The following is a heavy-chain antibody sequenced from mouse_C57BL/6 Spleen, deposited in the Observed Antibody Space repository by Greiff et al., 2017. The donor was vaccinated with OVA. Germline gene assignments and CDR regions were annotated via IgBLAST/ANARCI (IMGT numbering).Heavy chain of an antibody. D-gene: IGHD1-1*01. J-gene: IGHJ2*01. CDR2: IDPSDSET. CDR3: ARSSWGRVYFDY. CDR1: GYTFTSYW. V-gene: IGHV1-52*01. Sequence: QVQLQQPGAELVRPGSSVKLSCKASGYTFTSYWMHWVKQRPIQGLEWIGNIDPSDSETHYNQKFKDKATLTVDKSSSTAYMQLSSLTSEDSAVYYCARSSWGRVYFDYWGQGTTLTVSS.